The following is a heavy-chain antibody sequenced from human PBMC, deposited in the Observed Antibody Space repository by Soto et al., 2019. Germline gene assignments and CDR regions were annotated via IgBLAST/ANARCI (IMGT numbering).Heavy chain of an antibody. CDR3: ARLSEESSSSNYYYFYMDV. CDR2: MNPQTGNT. D-gene: IGHD6-6*01. Sequence: QVQLVQSGSGGKEPGASMKISCQASGYTFTRYYITWVRQATGQGLEWMGWMNPQTGNTAYAEKFQGRVTMTRSTSINTAYMELSALRSEDTAVYYCARLSEESSSSNYYYFYMDVWGKGSTVTVSS. J-gene: IGHJ6*03. CDR1: GYTFTRYY. V-gene: IGHV1-8*01.